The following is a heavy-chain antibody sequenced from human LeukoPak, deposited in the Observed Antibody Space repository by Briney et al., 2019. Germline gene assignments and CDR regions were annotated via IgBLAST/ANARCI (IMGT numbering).Heavy chain of an antibody. CDR3: AESQMYGCWKYHIISET. Sequence: GASVKVSCTASGYTFSGYYISWVRQARGQGLEWMGWFNTYNGNTNYAQKFQGRVTMTTDTSTSTANMELRSLRFDDTAVYYCAESQMYGCWKYHIISETGGQGTLVTVSS. D-gene: IGHD1-7*01. CDR2: FNTYNGNT. J-gene: IGHJ4*02. V-gene: IGHV1-18*04. CDR1: GYTFSGYY.